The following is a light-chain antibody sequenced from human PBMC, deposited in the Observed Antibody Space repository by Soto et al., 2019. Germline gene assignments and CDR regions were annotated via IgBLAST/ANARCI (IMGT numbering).Light chain of an antibody. CDR1: QSISTW. V-gene: IGKV1-5*01. Sequence: DIQMTQSPSTLSASVGDRVTITCRASQSISTWLAWYQQKSGEAPKLLIYDASSLESGGPSRFCGSGSGTEFSRTITSLQPADFATYYCQQYHAYWPLTFGGGTKVEIK. CDR3: QQYHAYWPLT. J-gene: IGKJ4*01. CDR2: DAS.